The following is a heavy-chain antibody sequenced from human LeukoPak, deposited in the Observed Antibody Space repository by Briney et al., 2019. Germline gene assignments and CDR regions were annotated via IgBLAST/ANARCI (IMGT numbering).Heavy chain of an antibody. CDR2: ISAYNGNT. CDR1: GYTFTSYG. J-gene: IGHJ4*02. D-gene: IGHD3-10*01. Sequence: ASVKVSCKASGYTFTSYGISWVRQAPGQGLEGMGWISAYNGNTNYAQKLQGRVTMTTDTSTSTAYMELRSLRSDDTAVYYCARDGALWFGSKPNSDYWGQGTLVTVSS. CDR3: ARDGALWFGSKPNSDY. V-gene: IGHV1-18*01.